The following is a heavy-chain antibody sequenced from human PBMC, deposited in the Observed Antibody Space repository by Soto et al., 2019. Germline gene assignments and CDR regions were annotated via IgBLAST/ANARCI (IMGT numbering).Heavy chain of an antibody. CDR1: GGSIGSGGYY. CDR2: IYYSGST. V-gene: IGHV4-31*03. J-gene: IGHJ4*02. CDR3: ARSSTSANYFDY. D-gene: IGHD2-2*01. Sequence: PSETLSLTCTVSGGSIGSGGYYWSWIRQHPGKGLEWIGYIYYSGSTYYNPSLKSRVTISVDTSKNQFSLKLNSVTAADTAVYYCARSSTSANYFDYWGQGTLVTVSS.